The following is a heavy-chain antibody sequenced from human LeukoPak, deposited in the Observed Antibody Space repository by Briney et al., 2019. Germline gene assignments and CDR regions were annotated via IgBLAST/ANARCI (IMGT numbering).Heavy chain of an antibody. V-gene: IGHV4-39*01. J-gene: IGHJ4*02. CDR3: ARHVESLGAAFPFDY. CDR2: ISYSGRT. Sequence: TSETLSLTCTVSGGSMSSKSYHWGWIRQPPGKGLEWIGTISYSGRTYYNPSLKSRVTVSRDTSRNQFSLRLTSVTAADTALYYCARHVESLGAAFPFDYWGQGTLVTVSS. CDR1: GGSMSSKSYH. D-gene: IGHD3-16*01.